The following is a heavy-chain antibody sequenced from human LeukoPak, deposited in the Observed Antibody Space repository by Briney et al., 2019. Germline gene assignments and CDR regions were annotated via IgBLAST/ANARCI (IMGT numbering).Heavy chain of an antibody. D-gene: IGHD4-17*01. V-gene: IGHV3-9*01. J-gene: IGHJ6*02. Sequence: GGSLRLPCAASGFTFDDYAMHWVRQAPGKGLEWVSGISWNSGSIGYADSVKGRFTISRDNAKNSLYLQMNSLRAEDTALYYCAKDIDYGDRDYCYYYGMDVWGQGTTVTVSS. CDR3: AKDIDYGDRDYCYYYGMDV. CDR2: ISWNSGSI. CDR1: GFTFDDYA.